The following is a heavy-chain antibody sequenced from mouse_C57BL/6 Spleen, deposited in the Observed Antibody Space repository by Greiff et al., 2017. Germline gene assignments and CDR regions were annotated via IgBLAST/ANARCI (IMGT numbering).Heavy chain of an antibody. J-gene: IGHJ3*01. CDR3: ARGTGLGVFAY. Sequence: EVHLVESGGGLVKPGGSLKLSCAASGFTFSSYAMSWVRQTPEKRLEWVATISDGGSYTYYPDNVKGRFTISRDNAKNNLYLQMSHLKSEDTAMYYCARGTGLGVFAYWGQGTLVTVSA. CDR1: GFTFSSYA. CDR2: ISDGGSYT. V-gene: IGHV5-4*01. D-gene: IGHD4-1*01.